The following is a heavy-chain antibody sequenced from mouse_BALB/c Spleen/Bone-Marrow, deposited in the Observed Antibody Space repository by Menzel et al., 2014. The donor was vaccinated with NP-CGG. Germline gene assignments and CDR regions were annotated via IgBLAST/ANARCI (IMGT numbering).Heavy chain of an antibody. J-gene: IGHJ3*01. CDR2: INPYNGGT. V-gene: IGHV1-18*01. CDR1: GYSFTGYT. Sequence: VHVKQSGPELVKPGASMKISCKASGYSFTGYTMDWVKQSHGKNLGWIGLINPYNGGTSYNQKFKGKATLTVDKSSSTAYMEFLSLTSEDSAVYYCARDGNGFAYWGQGTLVTVSA. CDR3: ARDGNGFAY. D-gene: IGHD2-1*01.